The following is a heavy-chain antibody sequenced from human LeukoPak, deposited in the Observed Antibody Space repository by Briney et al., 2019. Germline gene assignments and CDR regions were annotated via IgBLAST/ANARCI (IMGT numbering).Heavy chain of an antibody. CDR1: GFTFSGYY. Sequence: PGGSLRLPCAASGFTFSGYYMNWIRQAPGKGLEWVSYISNSGTTIYCADSVKGRFTISRDNAKNSLYLQMNSLRAEDTAVYYCAREGSSSWYDYWGQGTLVTASS. CDR3: AREGSSSWYDY. CDR2: ISNSGTTI. D-gene: IGHD6-13*01. J-gene: IGHJ4*02. V-gene: IGHV3-11*01.